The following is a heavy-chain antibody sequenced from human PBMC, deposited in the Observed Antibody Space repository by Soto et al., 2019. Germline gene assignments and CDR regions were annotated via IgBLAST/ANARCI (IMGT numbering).Heavy chain of an antibody. D-gene: IGHD5-18*01. V-gene: IGHV1-2*04. J-gene: IGHJ6*02. Sequence: GASVKVSCKASGYTFTGYYMHWVRQAPGQGLEWMGWINPNSGGTNYAQKFQGWVTMTRDTSISTAYMELSRLRSDDTAVYYCARDRRGYSYGYKNDYGMDVWGQGTTVTVSS. CDR1: GYTFTGYY. CDR2: INPNSGGT. CDR3: ARDRRGYSYGYKNDYGMDV.